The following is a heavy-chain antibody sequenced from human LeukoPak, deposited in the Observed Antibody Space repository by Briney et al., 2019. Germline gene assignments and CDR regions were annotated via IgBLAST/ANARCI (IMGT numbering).Heavy chain of an antibody. CDR3: AREGSYCVGGDCYSFDF. V-gene: IGHV1-2*02. J-gene: IGHJ4*02. CDR1: GYRFISNY. CDR2: MHPGNGNT. Sequence: ASVTVSCKASGYRFISNYIQWVRQAPGLGPEWMGWMHPGNGNTRYAEKFQGRVTMTRDMSINTAYMDLSSLRSDDTAVYYCAREGSYCVGGDCYSFDFWGQGTLITVSS. D-gene: IGHD2-21*02.